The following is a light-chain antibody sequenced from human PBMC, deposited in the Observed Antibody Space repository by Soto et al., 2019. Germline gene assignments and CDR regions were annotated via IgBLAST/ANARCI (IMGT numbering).Light chain of an antibody. Sequence: DIQMTQSHSTLSGSVGDRVTITCRASQTISSWLAWYQQKPGKAPKLLIYKASTLKSGVPSRFSGSGSGTEFTLTISSLQPDDFATYYCQHYNRYSEAFGQGTKVELK. V-gene: IGKV1-5*03. CDR3: QHYNRYSEA. J-gene: IGKJ1*01. CDR2: KAS. CDR1: QTISSW.